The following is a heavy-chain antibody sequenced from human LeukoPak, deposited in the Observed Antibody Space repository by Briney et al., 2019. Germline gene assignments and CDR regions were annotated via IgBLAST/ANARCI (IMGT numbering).Heavy chain of an antibody. Sequence: PSETLSLTCTVSGGSISSSNYYWGWIRQPPGKGLEWVGSIYYSGSTYYNPSLKSRVTISVDASRNQFSLKLGSVTAADTAVYYCASPGGEIFGPKGLGIWGQGTMVTVSS. CDR1: GGSISSSNYY. CDR3: ASPGGEIFGPKGLGI. V-gene: IGHV4-39*01. CDR2: IYYSGST. J-gene: IGHJ3*02. D-gene: IGHD3/OR15-3a*01.